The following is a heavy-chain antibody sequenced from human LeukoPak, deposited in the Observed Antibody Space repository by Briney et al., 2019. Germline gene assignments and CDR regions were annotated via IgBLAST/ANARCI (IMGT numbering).Heavy chain of an antibody. V-gene: IGHV3-23*01. Sequence: GGSLSLSRAASGFTLSSYAMSWVRPAPGKGLEWVLAIRGSGGSTYNPDSVKGRFTISRDNSKNTLYLQMNSLRADATAVYYCAKEDGNRYPYYFDYWGQGTLVTVSS. D-gene: IGHD1-1*01. CDR1: GFTLSSYA. CDR2: IRGSGGST. J-gene: IGHJ4*02. CDR3: AKEDGNRYPYYFDY.